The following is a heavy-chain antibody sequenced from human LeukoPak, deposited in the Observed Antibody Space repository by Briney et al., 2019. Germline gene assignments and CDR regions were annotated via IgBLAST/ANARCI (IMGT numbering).Heavy chain of an antibody. CDR3: ARQGHGGYSYGGEFDY. CDR1: GGTFSSYA. V-gene: IGHV1-69*05. J-gene: IGHJ4*02. CDR2: IIPIFGTA. Sequence: SVKVSCKASGGTFSSYAISWVRQAPGQGLEWMGRIIPIFGTANYAQKFQGRVTITTDESTSTAYMELSSLRSEDTAVYYCARQGHGGYSYGGEFDYWGQGTLVTVSS. D-gene: IGHD5-18*01.